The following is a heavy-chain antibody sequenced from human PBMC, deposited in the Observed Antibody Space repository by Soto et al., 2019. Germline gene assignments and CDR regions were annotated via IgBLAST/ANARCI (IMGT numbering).Heavy chain of an antibody. CDR2: ISASSNSM. Sequence: EVQLVESGGGLVKPGESLRLSCSASGFTFKTYSMIWVRQAPGKGLEWVSSISASSNSMYYADSVTGRVTISRDNTRNSLFLPMNSLRGEDTAVYYCVRGARIKGGVTGITVLYDIFGRDLWGQGTTVNVSS. CDR3: VRGARIKGGVTGITVLYDIFGRDL. D-gene: IGHD1-7*01. CDR1: GFTFKTYS. J-gene: IGHJ6*02. V-gene: IGHV3-21*01.